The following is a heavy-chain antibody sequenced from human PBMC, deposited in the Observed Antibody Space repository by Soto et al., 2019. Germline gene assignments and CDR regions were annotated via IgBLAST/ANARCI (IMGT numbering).Heavy chain of an antibody. CDR1: GGSISSGGYY. Sequence: QVQLQESGPGLVKPSQTLSLTCTVSGGSISSGGYYWSWIRQHPGKGLEWFGDIYYTGSTYYSPSLKSRVTISVDTSKNQFSLKLSSVTAADTAMYYCASNPGDPRIPRFDSWGQGPLVTVSS. J-gene: IGHJ4*02. CDR2: IYYTGST. V-gene: IGHV4-31*03. CDR3: ASNPGDPRIPRFDS. D-gene: IGHD3-16*01.